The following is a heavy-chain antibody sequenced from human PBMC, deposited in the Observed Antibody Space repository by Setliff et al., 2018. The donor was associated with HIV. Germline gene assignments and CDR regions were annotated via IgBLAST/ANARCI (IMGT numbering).Heavy chain of an antibody. CDR2: IYYSGTT. J-gene: IGHJ4*02. Sequence: SLTCTISGASISSHYWSWIRQPPGKGLEWIGYIYYSGTTNYNPSLKSRVTISVDTSKNQFSLKLSSVTAADTAVYYCARDRGRVVSFDYWGQGTLVTVSS. CDR3: ARDRGRVVSFDY. D-gene: IGHD3-3*01. CDR1: GASISSHY. V-gene: IGHV4-59*11.